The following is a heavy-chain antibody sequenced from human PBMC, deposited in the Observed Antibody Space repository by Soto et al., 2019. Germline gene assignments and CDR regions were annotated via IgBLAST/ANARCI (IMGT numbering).Heavy chain of an antibody. V-gene: IGHV3-48*03. Sequence: EVQLVESGGGLVQPGGSLRLSCAASGFTFSSYEMNWVRQAPGKGLEWVSYISSSGSTIYYADSVKGRFTISRDNAKNSLYLQMNSLRAEDTAVYYCARVTWEWVGDYWGQGTLVTVSS. J-gene: IGHJ4*02. D-gene: IGHD3-3*01. CDR1: GFTFSSYE. CDR3: ARVTWEWVGDY. CDR2: ISSSGSTI.